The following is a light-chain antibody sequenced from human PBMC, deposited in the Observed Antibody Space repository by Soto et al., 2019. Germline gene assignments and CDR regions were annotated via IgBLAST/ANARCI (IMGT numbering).Light chain of an antibody. J-gene: IGKJ1*01. Sequence: DIQMTQSPSSLSASVGDRVTITCRASQSISGWLAWYQQKPGKAPKFLIYDGSTLESGVPARFSGSGSGTEFTLTISSLQPDDFGTYFCQQYDSYPWTFGQGTKV. CDR3: QQYDSYPWT. V-gene: IGKV1-5*01. CDR1: QSISGW. CDR2: DGS.